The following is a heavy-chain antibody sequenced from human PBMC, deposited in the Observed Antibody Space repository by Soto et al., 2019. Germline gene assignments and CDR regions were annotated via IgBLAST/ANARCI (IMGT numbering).Heavy chain of an antibody. Sequence: EVNLLESGGDLIQPGGSLRLSCAASGFTFRSFGMSWVRQAPGRGLEWVSSISDRGESTYYADSVKGRFTISRDNSRNTLYLQMSSLRAEDTALYYCARSLIIVAGSWDFWGQGPLVAVSS. V-gene: IGHV3-23*01. CDR1: GFTFRSFG. J-gene: IGHJ4*02. CDR2: ISDRGEST. CDR3: ARSLIIVAGSWDF. D-gene: IGHD6-19*01.